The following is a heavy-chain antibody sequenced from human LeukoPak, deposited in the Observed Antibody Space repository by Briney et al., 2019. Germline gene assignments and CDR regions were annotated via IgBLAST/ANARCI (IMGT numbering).Heavy chain of an antibody. CDR3: ARDDNYGSGQPDD. V-gene: IGHV1-18*01. Sequence: ASVKVSCKASGYTLSNYGINWVRQAPGQGLEWMGWISGYNGKTHYIQKLQGRVTMTTDTSTSTVYMELRSLRSDDTAVYYCARDDNYGSGQPDDWGQGTLVTVSS. CDR2: ISGYNGKT. D-gene: IGHD3-10*01. CDR1: GYTLSNYG. J-gene: IGHJ4*02.